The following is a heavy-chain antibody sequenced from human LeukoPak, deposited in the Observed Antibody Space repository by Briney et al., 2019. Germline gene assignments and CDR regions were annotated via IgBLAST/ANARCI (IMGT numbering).Heavy chain of an antibody. CDR3: ARESRAAGPSADAFDI. Sequence: PGGSLRLSCAASGFTVSSNYMSWVRQAPGEGLEWVSVIYSGGSTYYADSVKGRFTISRDNSKNTLYLQMNSLRAEDTAVYYCARESRAAGPSADAFDIWGQGTMVTVSS. D-gene: IGHD6-13*01. J-gene: IGHJ3*02. V-gene: IGHV3-53*01. CDR2: IYSGGST. CDR1: GFTVSSNY.